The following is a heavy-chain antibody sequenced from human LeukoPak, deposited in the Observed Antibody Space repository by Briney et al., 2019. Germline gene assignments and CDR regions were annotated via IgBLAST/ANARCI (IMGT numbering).Heavy chain of an antibody. CDR1: GFPFSTYA. CDR3: AKVGGSGSYYEY. D-gene: IGHD3-10*01. J-gene: IGHJ4*02. V-gene: IGHV3-23*01. CDR2: ISGSGGST. Sequence: GGSLTPSWPPSGFPFSTYAMSWVRQAPGKGWGWVSAISGSGGSTYYADSVKGRFTISRDNSKNTLYLQMNSLRAEDTAVYYCAKVGGSGSYYEYWGQGTLVTVSS.